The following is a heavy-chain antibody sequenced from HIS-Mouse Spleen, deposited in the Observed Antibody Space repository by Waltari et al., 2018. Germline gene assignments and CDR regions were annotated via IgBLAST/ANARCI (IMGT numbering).Heavy chain of an antibody. CDR2: INPSSGGN. CDR3: ARDQLGGFDY. Sequence: QVQLVQSGAEVKKPGASVKVSCKASGYTFTGYYMHWVRQAPGQGLEWIEWINPSSGGNNYAKKFQGRVTMTRDTSISTACMELSRLRSDDTAVYYCARDQLGGFDYWGQGTLVTVSS. D-gene: IGHD7-27*01. V-gene: IGHV1-2*02. J-gene: IGHJ4*02. CDR1: GYTFTGYY.